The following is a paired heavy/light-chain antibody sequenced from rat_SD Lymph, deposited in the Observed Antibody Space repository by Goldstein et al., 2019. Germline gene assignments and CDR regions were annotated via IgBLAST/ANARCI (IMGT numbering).Heavy chain of an antibody. CDR3: TRGTSWNAY. CDR1: GFTFSNYG. V-gene: IGHV5-29*01. CDR2: ISYDGSST. J-gene: IGHJ3*01. Sequence: EVQLVESGGGLVQPGRSMKLSCAASGFTFSNYGMAWVRQAPTKGLEWVATISYDGSSTYYRDSVKGRFTISRDNAKSTLYLQMNSLRSEDTATYYCTRGTSWNAYWGQGTLVTVSS.
Light chain of an antibody. CDR2: KVS. CDR1: QSLVHNNGNTY. V-gene: IGKV1S21*01. J-gene: IGKJ2-3*01. Sequence: DVVMTQTPVSLSVSLGGQVSISCRSSQSLVHNNGNTYLSWYLQKPGQSPQLLIYKVSNRFSGISDRFSGSGSGTDFTLKISRVEPDDLGVYYCGQGTQYPYTFGAGTKLELK. CDR3: GQGTQYPYT.